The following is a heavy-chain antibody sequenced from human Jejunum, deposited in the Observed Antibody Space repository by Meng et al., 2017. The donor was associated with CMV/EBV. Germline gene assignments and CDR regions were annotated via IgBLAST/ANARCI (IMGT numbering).Heavy chain of an antibody. D-gene: IGHD2-21*01. CDR1: SSYS. V-gene: IGHV4-39*07. CDR3: ARRGHYCGGDGECSLGFDY. J-gene: IGHJ4*02. Sequence: SSYSWGWIRQPPGKGLEWIGDMYYTGTTYYNPSLKTRVTMSLDTSKNQFSLKLSSVTAADTAVYYCARRGHYCGGDGECSLGFDYWGQGSLVTVSS. CDR2: MYYTGTT.